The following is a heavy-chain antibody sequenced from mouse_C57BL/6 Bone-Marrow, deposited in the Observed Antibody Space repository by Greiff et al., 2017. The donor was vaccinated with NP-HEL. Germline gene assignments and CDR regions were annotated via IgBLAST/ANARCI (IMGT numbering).Heavy chain of an antibody. V-gene: IGHV5-16*01. J-gene: IGHJ4*01. Sequence: EVKLEESEGGLVQPGSSMKLSCTTSGFTFSDYYMAWVRQVPEKGLDWVANINYDGSSTSYLHYLKSRFILSRDNAKNILYLQMSSLKSEDTATYYCARGGGLRRRTYAMDYWGQGTSVTVSS. CDR1: GFTFSDYY. CDR2: INYDGSST. CDR3: ARGGGLRRRTYAMDY. D-gene: IGHD2-4*01.